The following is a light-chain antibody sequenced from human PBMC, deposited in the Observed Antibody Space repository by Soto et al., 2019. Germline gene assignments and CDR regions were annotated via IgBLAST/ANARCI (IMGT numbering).Light chain of an antibody. V-gene: IGKV4-1*01. CDR2: WAS. CDR1: QSVLYSSNNKNY. Sequence: DIVMTQSPDSLAVSLGERATINCKSSQSVLYSSNNKNYLAWYQQKPGQPPKLLIYWASTRESGVPDRFSGSGSGTDFTLTISSLQAEDVAVYYCQLYYSTPITFGQGTRLEMK. J-gene: IGKJ5*01. CDR3: QLYYSTPIT.